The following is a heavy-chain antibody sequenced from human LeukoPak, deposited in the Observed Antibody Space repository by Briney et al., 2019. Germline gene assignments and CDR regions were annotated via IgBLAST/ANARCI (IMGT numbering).Heavy chain of an antibody. J-gene: IGHJ6*02. V-gene: IGHV1-24*01. CDR2: SDPEDGET. D-gene: IGHD1-14*01. Sequence: ASVKVSCKVSGYTLTELSMHWVRQAPGKGLEWMGGSDPEDGETIYAQKFQGRVTMTEDTSTDTAYMELSSLRSEDTAVYYCATVTPDVLGYYYYYYGMDVWGQGTTVTVSS. CDR1: GYTLTELS. CDR3: ATVTPDVLGYYYYYYGMDV.